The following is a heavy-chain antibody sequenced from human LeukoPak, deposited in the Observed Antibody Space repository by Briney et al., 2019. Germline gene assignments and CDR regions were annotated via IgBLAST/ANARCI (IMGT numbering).Heavy chain of an antibody. Sequence: SVKVSCKASGGTFSSYGISWVRQAPGQGLEWMGGIIPIFGTANYAQKFQGRVTITADESTSTAYMELSSLRSEDTAVYYCARLDEYSSSSRYYGMDVWGQGTTVTVSS. J-gene: IGHJ6*02. V-gene: IGHV1-69*13. CDR2: IIPIFGTA. CDR1: GGTFSSYG. D-gene: IGHD6-6*01. CDR3: ARLDEYSSSSRYYGMDV.